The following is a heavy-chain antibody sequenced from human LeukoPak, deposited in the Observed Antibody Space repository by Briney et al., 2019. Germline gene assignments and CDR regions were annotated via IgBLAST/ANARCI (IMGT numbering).Heavy chain of an antibody. V-gene: IGHV3-21*01. CDR2: ISSSSSYI. CDR3: ARTAANHDAFDI. Sequence: GGSLRLSCAASGFTFSSYSMNWVRQAPGKGLEWVSSISSSSSYIYYADSVKGRFTISRDNAKNSLYLQMNSLRAEDMAVYYCARTAANHDAFDIWGQGTMVTVSS. D-gene: IGHD2-2*01. J-gene: IGHJ3*02. CDR1: GFTFSSYS.